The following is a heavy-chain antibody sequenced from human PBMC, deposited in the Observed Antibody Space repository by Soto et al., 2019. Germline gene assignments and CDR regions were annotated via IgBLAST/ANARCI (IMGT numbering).Heavy chain of an antibody. CDR2: IYPGDSDT. D-gene: IGHD4-4*01. V-gene: IGHV5-51*01. CDR3: ARGGGYSKNYYYYGVDV. Sequence: PGESLKISCKGSGYSFTSYWIGWVRQMPGKGLEWMGIIYPGDSDTRYSPSFQGQDTISADKSISTAYLQWSSLKASDTSLYYCARGGGYSKNYYYYGVDVWGQGTTVTVSS. CDR1: GYSFTSYW. J-gene: IGHJ6*02.